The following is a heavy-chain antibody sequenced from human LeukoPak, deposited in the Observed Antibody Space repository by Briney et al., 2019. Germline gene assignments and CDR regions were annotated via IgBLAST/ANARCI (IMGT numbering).Heavy chain of an antibody. CDR1: GFSFSSYE. D-gene: IGHD3-22*01. V-gene: IGHV3-48*03. J-gene: IGHJ4*02. CDR3: ARDVYYYDSSGYSQSLRFDY. Sequence: GGSLRPSCAASGFSFSSYEMNWVRQAPGKGLEWVSYISSSGSTIYYADSVKGRFTISRDNPKNSLYLQMNSLRAEDTAVYYCARDVYYYDSSGYSQSLRFDYWGQGTLVTVSS. CDR2: ISSSGSTI.